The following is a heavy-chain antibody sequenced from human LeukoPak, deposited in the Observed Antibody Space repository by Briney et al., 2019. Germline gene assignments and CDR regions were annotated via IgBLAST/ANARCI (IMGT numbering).Heavy chain of an antibody. CDR2: ISAYNGNT. Sequence: GASVKVSCKASGGTFSSYAISWVRQAPGQGLEWMGWISAYNGNTNYAQRFQGRVTMTTDTSTSTAYMELRSLRSDDTAVYYCARDRGAYCSSTSCYLDYWGQGTLVTVSS. CDR1: GGTFSSYA. CDR3: ARDRGAYCSSTSCYLDY. D-gene: IGHD2-2*01. V-gene: IGHV1-18*01. J-gene: IGHJ4*02.